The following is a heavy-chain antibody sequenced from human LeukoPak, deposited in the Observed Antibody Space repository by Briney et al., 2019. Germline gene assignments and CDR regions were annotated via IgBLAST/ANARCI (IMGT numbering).Heavy chain of an antibody. V-gene: IGHV1-24*01. J-gene: IGHJ4*02. CDR2: FDPEDGET. CDR3: ATDLFAAAGTDY. D-gene: IGHD6-13*01. CDR1: GYTLTELS. Sequence: ASVKVSCKVSGYTLTELSMHWVRQAPGKGLGWMGGFDPEDGETIYAQKFQGRVTMTEDTSTDTAYMELSSLRSEDTAVYYCATDLFAAAGTDYWGQGTLVTVSS.